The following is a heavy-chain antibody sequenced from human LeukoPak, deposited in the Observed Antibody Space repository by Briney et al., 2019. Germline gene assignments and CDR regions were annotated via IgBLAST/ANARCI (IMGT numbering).Heavy chain of an antibody. CDR2: IYYSGST. V-gene: IGHV4-34*09. Sequence: SETLSLTCAVYGGSFSGYYWSWIRQPPGKGLEWIGYIYYSGSTYYNPSLKSRVTISVDTSKNQFSLKLSSVTAADTAVYYCARELQLGYCSGGSCYAYKDWGQGTLVTVSS. CDR3: ARELQLGYCSGGSCYAYKD. CDR1: GGSFSGYY. D-gene: IGHD2-15*01. J-gene: IGHJ4*02.